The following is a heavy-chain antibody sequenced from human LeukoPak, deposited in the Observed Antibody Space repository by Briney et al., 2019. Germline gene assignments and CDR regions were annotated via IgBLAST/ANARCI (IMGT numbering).Heavy chain of an antibody. J-gene: IGHJ4*02. V-gene: IGHV4-59*01. CDR3: ARSAVAGSLDY. D-gene: IGHD6-19*01. CDR1: GDSMSLYY. CDR2: IYYSGST. Sequence: SETLSLTCNVSGDSMSLYYWSWIRQPPGKGLEWIGYIYYSGSTNYNPSLKSRVTISVDTSKNQFSLKLSSVTAADTAVYYCARSAVAGSLDYWGQGTLVTVSS.